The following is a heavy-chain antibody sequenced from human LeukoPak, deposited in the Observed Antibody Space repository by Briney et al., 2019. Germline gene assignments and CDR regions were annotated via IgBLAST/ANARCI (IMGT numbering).Heavy chain of an antibody. CDR3: AKGIYYDSSGYLPY. CDR2: IRYDGSNK. D-gene: IGHD3-22*01. Sequence: GGSLRLSCAASGFTFSSYGMHWVRQAPGKGLEGVAFIRYDGSNKYYADSVKGRFTISRDNSKNTLYLQMNSLRAEDTAVYYCAKGIYYDSSGYLPYWGQGTLVTVST. V-gene: IGHV3-30*02. J-gene: IGHJ4*02. CDR1: GFTFSSYG.